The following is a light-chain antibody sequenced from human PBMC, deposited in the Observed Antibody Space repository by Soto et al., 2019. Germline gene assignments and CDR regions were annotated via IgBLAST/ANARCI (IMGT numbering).Light chain of an antibody. Sequence: IQRTQSPCSQWASVGAPVRTGCWPSQGISSYLGWYQQKPGKAPKLLIYAASTLQSGVPSRFSGSGSGTEFTLTISSLQPADFATYYCQQLNSYPEITFGQGTRLEI. CDR2: AAS. CDR1: QGISSY. J-gene: IGKJ5*01. V-gene: IGKV1-9*01. CDR3: QQLNSYPEIT.